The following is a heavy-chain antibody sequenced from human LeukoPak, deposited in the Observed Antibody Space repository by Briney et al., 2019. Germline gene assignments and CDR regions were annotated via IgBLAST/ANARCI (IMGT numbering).Heavy chain of an antibody. J-gene: IGHJ4*02. D-gene: IGHD4-17*01. V-gene: IGHV3-23*01. CDR3: AKEIWPTVTTPGHTHFDY. CDR2: ISGSGGST. CDR1: RFTFSSYA. Sequence: PGGSLRLSRAASRFTFSSYAMSWVRQAPGKGLEWVSAISGSGGSTYYADSVKGRFIISRDNSKNTLCLQMNSLRAEDTAVYYCAKEIWPTVTTPGHTHFDYWGQGTLVTVSS.